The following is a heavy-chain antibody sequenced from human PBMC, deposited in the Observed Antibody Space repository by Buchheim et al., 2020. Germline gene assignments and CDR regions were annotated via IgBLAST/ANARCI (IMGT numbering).Heavy chain of an antibody. D-gene: IGHD3-9*01. CDR3: ARLLGGILTGRVFDY. CDR2: ISSRSSTI. CDR1: GFIFSSYS. V-gene: IGHV3-48*01. J-gene: IGHJ4*02. Sequence: EVQLVESGGGLVQPGGSLRLSCAASGFIFSSYSMNWVRQAPGKGLEWVSYISSRSSTIYYADSVKGRFTISRDNAKNPLYLQMNSLRAEDTAVYYCARLLGGILTGRVFDYWGQGTL.